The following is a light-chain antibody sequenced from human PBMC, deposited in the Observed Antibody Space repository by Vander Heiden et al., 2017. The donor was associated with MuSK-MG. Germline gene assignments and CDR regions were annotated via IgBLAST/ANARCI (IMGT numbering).Light chain of an antibody. CDR2: QDS. CDR3: QAWDSSTGV. J-gene: IGLJ3*02. V-gene: IGLV3-1*01. CDR1: KLGDKY. Sequence: SYELIQPPSVSVSPGQTASITCSGDKLGDKYACWYQQKPGQSPVLVIYQDSKRPSGIPERFSGSNSGNTATLTISGTQAMDEADYYCQAWDSSTGVFGGGTKLTVL.